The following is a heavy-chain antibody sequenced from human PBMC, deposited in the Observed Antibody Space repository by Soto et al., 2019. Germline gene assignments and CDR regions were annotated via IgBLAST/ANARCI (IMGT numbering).Heavy chain of an antibody. D-gene: IGHD6-19*01. CDR2: INSSGST. V-gene: IGHV4-39*07. J-gene: IGHJ4*02. Sequence: SETLSRTCTVSGGSISSGGYYWNLIRQPPGKGLEWIGEINSSGSTDYNPSLESRVTISVATSKNQFSLNLSSVTAADTAIYYCARVGRYTSGWYLDYCDYWGQGTVVTVSS. CDR1: GGSISSGGYY. CDR3: ARVGRYTSGWYLDYCDY.